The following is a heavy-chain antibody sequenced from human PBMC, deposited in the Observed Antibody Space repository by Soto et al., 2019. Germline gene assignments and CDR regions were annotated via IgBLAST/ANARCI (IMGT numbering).Heavy chain of an antibody. CDR2: IYYSGST. Sequence: SETLSLTCTVSGGSISSGGYYWSWIRQHPGKGLEWIGYIYYSGSTYYNPSLKSRVTISVDTSKNQFSLKLSSVTAADTAVYYCARGGCSGGSCYYYYYMDVWGKGTTVTVSS. D-gene: IGHD2-15*01. CDR1: GGSISSGGYY. V-gene: IGHV4-31*03. J-gene: IGHJ6*03. CDR3: ARGGCSGGSCYYYYYMDV.